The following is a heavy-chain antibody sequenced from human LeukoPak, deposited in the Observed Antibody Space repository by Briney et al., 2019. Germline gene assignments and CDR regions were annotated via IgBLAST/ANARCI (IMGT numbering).Heavy chain of an antibody. J-gene: IGHJ4*02. CDR3: ARGLGSPTDY. Sequence: PGGSLRLSCAASGFTFRTYWMHWLRQAPGKGLVWVLRINDDGSTTTYADSVKGRFTISRDNAKSTLYLQMNSLRAEDTAVYYCARGLGSPTDYWGQGTLVTVSS. V-gene: IGHV3-74*01. D-gene: IGHD1-26*01. CDR2: INDDGSTT. CDR1: GFTFRTYW.